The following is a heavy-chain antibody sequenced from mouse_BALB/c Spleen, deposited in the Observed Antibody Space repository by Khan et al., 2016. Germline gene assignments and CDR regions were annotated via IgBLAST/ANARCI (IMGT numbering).Heavy chain of an antibody. CDR2: ISYSGST. V-gene: IGHV3-2*02. CDR1: GYSITSDYA. J-gene: IGHJ2*01. Sequence: EVQLQESGPGLVKPSQSLSLTCTVTGYSITSDYAWNWIRQFPGNKLEWMGYISYSGSTSYNPSLKSRISITRDTSKNQFFLQLNSVTTEDTATDYCARGDYYGSSYYFDYWGQGTTLTVSS. D-gene: IGHD1-1*01. CDR3: ARGDYYGSSYYFDY.